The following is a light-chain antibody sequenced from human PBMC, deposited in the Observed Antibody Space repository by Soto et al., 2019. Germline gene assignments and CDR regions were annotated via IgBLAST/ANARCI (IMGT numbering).Light chain of an antibody. V-gene: IGKV3-20*01. CDR2: GAS. CDR3: QQYGNSPRT. CDR1: QSVSSSY. J-gene: IGKJ1*01. Sequence: EIVLTQSPGTLSLSPGERATLSCRASQSVSSSYLAWYQQKPGQAPRLLIYGASNRATGIPARFSGSGSGTDFTLTISRLDPEDFAVYDCQQYGNSPRTFGQGTKVDI.